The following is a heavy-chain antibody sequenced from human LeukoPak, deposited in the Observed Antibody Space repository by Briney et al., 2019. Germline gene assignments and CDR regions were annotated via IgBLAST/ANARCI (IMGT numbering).Heavy chain of an antibody. CDR3: ARGGDYVWGSYRHGDAFDI. CDR1: GGSISSGGYY. J-gene: IGHJ3*02. CDR2: IYYGGST. D-gene: IGHD3-16*02. Sequence: SETLSLTCTVSGGSISSGGYYWSWIRQHPGKGLEWIGYIYYGGSTYYNPSLKSRVTISADTSKNQFSLKLSSVTAADTAVYYCARGGDYVWGSYRHGDAFDIWGQGTMVTVSS. V-gene: IGHV4-31*03.